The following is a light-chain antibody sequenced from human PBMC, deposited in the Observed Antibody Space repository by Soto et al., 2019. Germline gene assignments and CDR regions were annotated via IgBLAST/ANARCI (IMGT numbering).Light chain of an antibody. CDR1: QSVSNNY. V-gene: IGKV3-20*01. CDR2: GAS. CDR3: QQYGSSGT. Sequence: EIVLTQSPGTLSLSPGERATLSCRASQSVSNNYLAWYQQKPGQAPRLHIYGASNRATGIPDRFSGSGSGTDFTLTISRLEPEDFAVDDCQQYGSSGTFGQGTKVDIK. J-gene: IGKJ1*01.